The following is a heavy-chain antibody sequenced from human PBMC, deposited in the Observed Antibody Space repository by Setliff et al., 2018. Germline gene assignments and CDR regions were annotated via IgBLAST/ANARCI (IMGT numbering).Heavy chain of an antibody. D-gene: IGHD3-10*01. CDR2: IYQNGIT. CDR1: GASISTTYYY. J-gene: IGHJ5*02. V-gene: IGHV4-39*07. CDR3: ATDGPVLNGDYIS. Sequence: SETLSLTCSVSGASISTTYYYGDWIRQSPEKGLEWIGTIYQNGITYYNPSVKSRVTISVDKSKNQFSLSLRSVIAADTAVYYCATDGPVLNGDYISWGQGTLVTVSS.